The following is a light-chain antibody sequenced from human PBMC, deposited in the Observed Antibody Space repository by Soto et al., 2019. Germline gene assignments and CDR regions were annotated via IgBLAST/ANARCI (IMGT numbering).Light chain of an antibody. CDR2: AAS. CDR3: LQDYNYPLT. V-gene: IGKV1-6*01. CDR1: QGIRND. Sequence: AIQMTKSPSSLSASVEDTVTITCRASQGIRNDLGWYQQKPGKAPKLLIYAASSLQSGVPSRFSGSGSGTDFTLTISSLQPEDFATYYCLQDYNYPLTFGGGTKVEIK. J-gene: IGKJ4*01.